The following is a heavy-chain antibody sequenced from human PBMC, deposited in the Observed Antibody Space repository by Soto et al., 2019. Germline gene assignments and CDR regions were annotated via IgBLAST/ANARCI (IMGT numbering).Heavy chain of an antibody. V-gene: IGHV1-46*03. CDR1: GYTFTSYG. D-gene: IGHD2-15*01. CDR2: INPSGGST. CDR3: ARVYCSGGSCYSVDY. Sequence: ASVKVSCKASGYTFTSYGISWVRHAPGQGLEWMGIINPSGGSTSYAQKFQGRVTMTRDTSTSTVYMELSSLRSEDTAVYYCARVYCSGGSCYSVDYWGQGTLVTVSS. J-gene: IGHJ4*02.